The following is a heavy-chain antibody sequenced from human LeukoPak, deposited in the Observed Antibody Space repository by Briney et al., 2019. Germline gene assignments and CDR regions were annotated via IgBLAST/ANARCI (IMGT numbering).Heavy chain of an antibody. CDR2: IYSGGST. J-gene: IGHJ1*01. V-gene: IGHV3-66*01. CDR3: AREWGDGYFQH. D-gene: IGHD5-24*01. CDR1: GFTVSSNY. Sequence: TGGFLRLSCAASGFTVSSNYMSWARQAPGKGLEWVSVIYSGGSTYYADSVKGRFTISRDNSKNTLYLQMNSLRAEDTAVYYCAREWGDGYFQHWGQGTLVTVSS.